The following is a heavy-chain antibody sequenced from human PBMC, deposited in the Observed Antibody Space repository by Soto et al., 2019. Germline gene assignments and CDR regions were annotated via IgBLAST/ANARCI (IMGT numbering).Heavy chain of an antibody. J-gene: IGHJ4*02. Sequence: QVQLVQSGAEVKKPGASVKVSCKASGYSFTGTGICWVRQAPGQGPEWMGWTSTFNGEAKYAQKLQGRVTMTTDTSTTTAYMELRSLTSDDTAVYYCARDLDGSGSYFTDYWGQGTLVTVAS. CDR2: TSTFNGEA. CDR3: ARDLDGSGSYFTDY. V-gene: IGHV1-18*01. D-gene: IGHD3-10*01. CDR1: GYSFTGTG.